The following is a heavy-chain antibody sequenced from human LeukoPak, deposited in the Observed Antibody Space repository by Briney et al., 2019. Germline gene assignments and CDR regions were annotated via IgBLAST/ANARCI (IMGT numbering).Heavy chain of an antibody. D-gene: IGHD2-15*01. V-gene: IGHV5-51*01. Sequence: PGESLKISCKGSGYSINNYWIGWVRQVPGKGLEWMGIIYPADSDIRYSPSFQGQVTISTDKSISTTYLQWSSLKASDTAMYYCARQEYCSGGSCYTWFDPWGQGTLVIVSS. CDR1: GYSINNYW. J-gene: IGHJ5*02. CDR3: ARQEYCSGGSCYTWFDP. CDR2: IYPADSDI.